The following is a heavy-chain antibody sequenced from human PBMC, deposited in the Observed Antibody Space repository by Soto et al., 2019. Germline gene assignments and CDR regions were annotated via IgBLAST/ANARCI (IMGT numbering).Heavy chain of an antibody. CDR3: ARLEGLATISYYFDF. J-gene: IGHJ4*02. Sequence: QLQESGPGLVKPSETLSLTCSVSGDSINSDKYYWGWIRQPPGKGLEWIGSIYYRGNTYYNPSLQTQVTISLDKSKSQFSLRLNSVTAADSAVHFCARLEGLATISYYFDFWGQGAQVTVS. D-gene: IGHD3-9*01. V-gene: IGHV4-39*01. CDR2: IYYRGNT. CDR1: GDSINSDKYY.